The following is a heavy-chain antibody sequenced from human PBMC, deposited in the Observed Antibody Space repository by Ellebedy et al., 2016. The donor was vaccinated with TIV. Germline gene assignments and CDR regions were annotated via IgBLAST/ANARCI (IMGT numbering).Heavy chain of an antibody. D-gene: IGHD3-3*01. CDR3: ARDLTTFGLLIRTLDY. J-gene: IGHJ4*02. CDR2: INPNGGSS. V-gene: IGHV1-2*02. Sequence: ASVKVSXXASGYTFTDFYLHWVRQAPGQGLEWIGWINPNGGSSNYAQKFQGRVIMTRDTSISTAYMELSSLKSDDTAVYYCARDLTTFGLLIRTLDYWGQGTLVTVSS. CDR1: GYTFTDFY.